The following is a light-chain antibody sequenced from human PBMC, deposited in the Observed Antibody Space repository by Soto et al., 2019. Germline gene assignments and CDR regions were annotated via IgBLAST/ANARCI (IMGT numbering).Light chain of an antibody. CDR3: QQRSNWPPWT. CDR1: QSVSIY. CDR2: DAS. J-gene: IGKJ1*01. Sequence: EIVLTQSPATLSLSPGERATLSCRASQSVSIYLAWYQQKPVQAPRLLIYDASNRATGIPARFSGSGSVTYFTLAISSLEPEDFAVYYCQQRSNWPPWTFDQGTKVEIK. V-gene: IGKV3-11*01.